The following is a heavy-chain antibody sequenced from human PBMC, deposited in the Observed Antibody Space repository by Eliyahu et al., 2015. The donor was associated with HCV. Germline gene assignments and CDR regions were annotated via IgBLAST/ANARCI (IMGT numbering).Heavy chain of an antibody. J-gene: IGHJ6*04. CDR2: ISNDGRNT. V-gene: IGHV3-30*18. D-gene: IGHD3-3*01. Sequence: QVYLEESGGGVVQPGRSLTLSCAASGFRFRGYGLDWVRQAPGKGLEWVAVISNDGRNTFYADSVKGRFIISRDNSKDTVFLHMNSLESEDTAVYYCAKDSTGGVVIENGGGAMEVWGRGTTVTVSS. CDR3: AKDSTGGVVIENGGGAMEV. CDR1: GFRFRGYG.